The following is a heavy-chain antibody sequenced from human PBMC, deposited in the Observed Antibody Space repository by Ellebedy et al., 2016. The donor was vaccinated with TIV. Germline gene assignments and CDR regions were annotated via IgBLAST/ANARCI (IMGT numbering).Heavy chain of an antibody. D-gene: IGHD5-18*01. J-gene: IGHJ4*01. CDR3: ARDFDTAPMKTIFDY. V-gene: IGHV3-21*01. CDR1: GFTFSGFG. Sequence: GESLKISCAASGFTFSGFGIHWVRQAPGKGLEWVSSISGSSSYIYYADSMNGRFTISRDNAKTSLYLQMNNLRAEDTDVYYCARDFDTAPMKTIFDYWGHGTLVTVSS. CDR2: ISGSSSYI.